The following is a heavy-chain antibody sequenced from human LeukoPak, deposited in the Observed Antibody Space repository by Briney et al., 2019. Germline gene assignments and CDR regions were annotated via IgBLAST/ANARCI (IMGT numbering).Heavy chain of an antibody. CDR1: GFTFSSYA. CDR3: AKEVGILEQPYYYYYMDV. V-gene: IGHV3-23*01. J-gene: IGHJ6*03. D-gene: IGHD1-26*01. Sequence: GGSLRLSCAASGFTFSSYAMSWVRQAPGKGLESVSAISGSGGSTYYADSVKGRFTISRDNSKNTLYLQMNSLRAEDTAVYYCAKEVGILEQPYYYYYMDVWGKGTTVTVSS. CDR2: ISGSGGST.